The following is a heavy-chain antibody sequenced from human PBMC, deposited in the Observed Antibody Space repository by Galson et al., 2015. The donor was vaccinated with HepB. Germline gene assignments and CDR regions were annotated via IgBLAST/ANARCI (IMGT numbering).Heavy chain of an antibody. CDR1: GFTFSNYW. CDR2: IKQDGSEK. Sequence: SLRLSCAASGFTFSNYWMSWVRQAPGKGLEWVANIKQDGSEKYYVDSVKGRFTISRDNAKRSLFLQTSSLRAEDTAVYYCARGTCTNAVRPYVWFYMDVWGKGTPFTV. J-gene: IGHJ6*03. D-gene: IGHD2-8*01. CDR3: ARGTCTNAVRPYVWFYMDV. V-gene: IGHV3-7*01.